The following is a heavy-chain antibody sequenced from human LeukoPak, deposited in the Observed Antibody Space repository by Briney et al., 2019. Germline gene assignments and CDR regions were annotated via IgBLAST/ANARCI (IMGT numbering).Heavy chain of an antibody. CDR1: GGSISSSGYY. CDR2: IYYSGST. Sequence: SETLSLTCTVSGGSISSSGYYWGWIRQPPGKGLEWIGNIYYSGSTTYNPSLKSRVTISVDTSKNQFSLKLSSVTATDTAVYYCARHLGSTGYSSLHYWGQGTLVTVSS. V-gene: IGHV4-39*01. D-gene: IGHD3-22*01. J-gene: IGHJ4*02. CDR3: ARHLGSTGYSSLHY.